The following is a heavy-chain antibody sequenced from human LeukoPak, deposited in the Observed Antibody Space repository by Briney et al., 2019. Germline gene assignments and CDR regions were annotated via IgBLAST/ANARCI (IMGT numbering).Heavy chain of an antibody. V-gene: IGHV1-46*01. J-gene: IGHJ3*02. CDR1: GYTFTIYY. D-gene: IGHD3-3*01. CDR3: ARPLFGVVGDAFDI. CDR2: INPSGGTT. Sequence: AAVRVSCKESGYTFTIYYMHWVGQAPGQGLEWVGIINPSGGTTSYAQKFQGRVTMTRDTSTSTVYMELSSLRSEDTAVYYCARPLFGVVGDAFDIWGQGTMVTVSS.